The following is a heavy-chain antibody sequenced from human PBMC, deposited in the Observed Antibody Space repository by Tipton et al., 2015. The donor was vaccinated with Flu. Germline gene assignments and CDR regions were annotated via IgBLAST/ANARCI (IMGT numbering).Heavy chain of an antibody. CDR1: GFTDNSHY. V-gene: IGHV3-66*02. D-gene: IGHD2/OR15-2a*01. J-gene: IGHJ4*02. CDR2: LYSGGTV. Sequence: SLRLSCADSGFTDNSHYMTWVRQAPGKGLEWVAVLYSGGTVHYADSVKGRFFISRDNSKHTLYLQMGSLRLADTAVYYCVGTERDSMILFWGQGTPVTVSS. CDR3: VGTERDSMILF.